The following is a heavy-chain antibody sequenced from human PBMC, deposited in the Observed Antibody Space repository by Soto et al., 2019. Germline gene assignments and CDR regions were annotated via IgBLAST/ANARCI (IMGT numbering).Heavy chain of an antibody. CDR1: GDSISRDGYS. CDR3: AREMSYYFDS. CDR2: SYHSGAT. V-gene: IGHV4-30-2*01. Sequence: QLQLQESGSGLVKPSQTLVLTCTVSGDSISRDGYSWSWIRQPPGKGLEWIGFSYHSGATYYNPSLKSRVTTSVDKSKNPFSLRLASVTAADTAVYYCAREMSYYFDSWGQGTLVTVSS. J-gene: IGHJ4*02.